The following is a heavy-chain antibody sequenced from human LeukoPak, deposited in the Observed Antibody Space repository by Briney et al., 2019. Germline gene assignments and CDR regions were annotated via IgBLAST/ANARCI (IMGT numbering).Heavy chain of an antibody. CDR1: GYTFTSYG. CDR2: TSAYNGNT. Sequence: ASVKVSCKASGYTFTSYGISWVRQAPGQGLEWMGWTSAYNGNTNYAQKLQGRVTMTTDTSTSTAYMELRSLRSDDTAVYYCARDGESSGWEVEYFQHWGQGTLVTVSS. D-gene: IGHD6-19*01. CDR3: ARDGESSGWEVEYFQH. J-gene: IGHJ1*01. V-gene: IGHV1-18*01.